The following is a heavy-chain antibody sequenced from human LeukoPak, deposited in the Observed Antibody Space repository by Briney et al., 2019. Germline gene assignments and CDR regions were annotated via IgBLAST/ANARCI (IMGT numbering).Heavy chain of an antibody. CDR2: IYSGGST. J-gene: IGHJ5*02. D-gene: IGHD6-19*01. Sequence: GGSLRLSCAASGFTVSSNYMSWVRQAPGKGLEWVSVIYSGGSTYYADSVKGRFTISRDNSKNTLYLQMNSLRAEDTAVCYCAGSESSGYRWGFDPWGQGTLVTVSS. CDR3: AGSESSGYRWGFDP. V-gene: IGHV3-53*01. CDR1: GFTVSSNY.